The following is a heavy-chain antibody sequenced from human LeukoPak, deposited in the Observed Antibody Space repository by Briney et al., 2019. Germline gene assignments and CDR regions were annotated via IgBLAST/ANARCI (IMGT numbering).Heavy chain of an antibody. V-gene: IGHV3-7*01. D-gene: IGHD3-10*01. CDR1: GFTFSRYW. CDR2: IKKGGSEK. CDR3: ARLLVYNSGGEAFDY. Sequence: PGGSLRLSGAASGFTFSRYWMSWVRQAPGKGLEWVANIKKGGSEKYYVDSGKGRFTISRDNAKNSLYLQRNSLRAEDTAVYYCARLLVYNSGGEAFDYWGPGTLVTVSS. J-gene: IGHJ4*02.